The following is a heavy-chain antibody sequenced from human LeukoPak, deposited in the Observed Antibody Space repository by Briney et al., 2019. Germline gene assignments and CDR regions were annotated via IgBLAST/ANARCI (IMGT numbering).Heavy chain of an antibody. Sequence: GESLKISCRGSGYNFPAYWIGWVRQMPGKGLEWMGIIYPGDSDTRYSPSFQGQVTISADKSISTAYLQWSSLKASDTAMYYCASTDCSGGSCYPYYFDYWGQGTLVTVSS. CDR2: IYPGDSDT. V-gene: IGHV5-51*01. J-gene: IGHJ4*02. CDR1: GYNFPAYW. CDR3: ASTDCSGGSCYPYYFDY. D-gene: IGHD2-15*01.